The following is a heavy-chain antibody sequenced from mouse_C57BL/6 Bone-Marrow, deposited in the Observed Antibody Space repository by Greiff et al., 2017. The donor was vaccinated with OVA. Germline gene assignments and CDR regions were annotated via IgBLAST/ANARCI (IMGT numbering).Heavy chain of an antibody. CDR3: SQLGLYWYFDV. Sequence: QVQLQQPGAELVKPGASVKLSCKASGYTFTSYWMHWVKQRPGQGLEWIGMIHPNSGSTNYNEKFKSKATLTVDKSSSTAYMQLSSLTSEDSAVYYCSQLGLYWYFDVWGTGTTVTVSS. V-gene: IGHV1-64*01. J-gene: IGHJ1*03. CDR2: IHPNSGST. CDR1: GYTFTSYW. D-gene: IGHD4-1*02.